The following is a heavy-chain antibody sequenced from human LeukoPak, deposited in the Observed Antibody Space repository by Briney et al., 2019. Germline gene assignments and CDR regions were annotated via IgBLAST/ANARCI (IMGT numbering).Heavy chain of an antibody. CDR1: GYTFTGYY. Sequence: ASVKVSCKASGYTFTGYYMHWVRQAPGQGLEWMGWMNPNSGNTGYAQKFQGRVTMTRNTSISTAYMEVSSLRSEDTAVYYCARKYLSGSRKPHFDYWGQGTLVTVSS. CDR3: ARKYLSGSRKPHFDY. J-gene: IGHJ4*02. V-gene: IGHV1-8*02. D-gene: IGHD3-10*01. CDR2: MNPNSGNT.